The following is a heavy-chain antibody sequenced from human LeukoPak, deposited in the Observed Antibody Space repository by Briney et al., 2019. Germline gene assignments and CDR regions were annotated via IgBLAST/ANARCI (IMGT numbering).Heavy chain of an antibody. V-gene: IGHV4-59*01. D-gene: IGHD2-15*01. J-gene: IGHJ4*02. CDR3: VAENGGTIDY. CDR2: IYYSGIT. Sequence: KPSEPLSHTCTVSCGSISLFYGTWVRQPPVEGLEWMVYIYYSGITKYTPSLKCRVSISVDTSRRKFSLHRSCMTGADTAVFYCVAENGGTIDYWGQGILVTVSS. CDR1: CGSISLFY.